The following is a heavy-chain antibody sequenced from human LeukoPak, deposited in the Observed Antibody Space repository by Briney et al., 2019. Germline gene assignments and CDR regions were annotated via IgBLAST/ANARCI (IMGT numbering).Heavy chain of an antibody. J-gene: IGHJ4*02. D-gene: IGHD1-26*01. CDR1: GGSISNYY. Sequence: SETLSLTCTVSGGSISNYYWNWIRQPAGKGLEWIGRIYTSGSTNYNPSLKSRVTMSVDTSKNQFSLKLSSVTAADTAVYYCASTETIVGATYYWGQGTLVTVSS. CDR3: ASTETIVGATYY. CDR2: IYTSGST. V-gene: IGHV4-4*07.